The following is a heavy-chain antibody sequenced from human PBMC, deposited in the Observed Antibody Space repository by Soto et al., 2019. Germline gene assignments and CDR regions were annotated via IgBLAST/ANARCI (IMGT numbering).Heavy chain of an antibody. D-gene: IGHD3-22*01. CDR3: ARVVYYDNSAFGL. CDR1: GFSFSGYN. CDR2: ISGSSSYI. Sequence: GGSLRLSCVASGFSFSGYNMNWVRQAPGKGLEWVSSISGSSSYIYYADSVKGRFTISRDNAKNSLYLQMNSLRAEDTAVYYCARVVYYDNSAFGLWGQGTMVTVSS. V-gene: IGHV3-21*01. J-gene: IGHJ3*01.